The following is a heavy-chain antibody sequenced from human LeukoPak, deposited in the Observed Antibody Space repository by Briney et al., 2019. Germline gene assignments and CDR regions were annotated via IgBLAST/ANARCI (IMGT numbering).Heavy chain of an antibody. CDR1: GFTFSDYY. D-gene: IGHD3-10*01. CDR2: ISSSGSTI. V-gene: IGHV3-11*01. Sequence: GGSLRLSCAASGFTFSDYYMRWIRQAPGKGLEWVSYISSSGSTIYYADSVKGRFTISRDNAKNSLYLQMNSLRAEDTAVYYCARPQLLWFGELSQIDYWGQGTLVTVSS. J-gene: IGHJ4*02. CDR3: ARPQLLWFGELSQIDY.